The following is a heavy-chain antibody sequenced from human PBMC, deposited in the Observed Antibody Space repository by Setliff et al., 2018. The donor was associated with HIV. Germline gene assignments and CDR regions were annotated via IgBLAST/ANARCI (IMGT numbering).Heavy chain of an antibody. CDR2: IDSSGTT. J-gene: IGHJ5*02. D-gene: IGHD3-10*01. Sequence: SETLSLTCTISGGSFGVYRWSWIRQPAGRGLEWIGCIDSSGTTDYKTSPKGRVAISVDTSRNQFSLRVTSVTAADTAVYFCARDRHSSGLGSYGPWGPGILVTVSS. CDR1: GGSFGVYR. CDR3: ARDRHSSGLGSYGP. V-gene: IGHV4-4*07.